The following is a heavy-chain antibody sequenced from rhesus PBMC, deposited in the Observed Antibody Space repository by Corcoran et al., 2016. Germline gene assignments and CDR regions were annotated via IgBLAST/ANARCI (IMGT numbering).Heavy chain of an antibody. CDR2: IFGGIGST. V-gene: IGHV4-76*01. D-gene: IGHD4-29*01. CDR1: GGSISGGYG. J-gene: IGHJ4*01. Sequence: QVQLQESGPGLVKPSETLSLTCAVSGGSISGGYGWSWIRQPPGKGLEWIRHIFGGIGSTHYNPPTQGRATLSTATSKNQFSLMLRSVTAADTSVYYCARLGEDSSYIDYWGQGVLVTVAS. CDR3: ARLGEDSSYIDY.